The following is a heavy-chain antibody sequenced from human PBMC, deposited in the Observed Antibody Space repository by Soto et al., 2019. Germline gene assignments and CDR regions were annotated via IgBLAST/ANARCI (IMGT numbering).Heavy chain of an antibody. V-gene: IGHV3-53*01. CDR3: ARGGDWYFDL. CDR2: IYSGGST. CDR1: GFTVISDY. D-gene: IGHD3-16*01. Sequence: GGSLRLSCAASGFTVISDYINLVRQTPGKWLEWVSVIYSGGSTYYADSVRGRFTISRDDSNNMLFLQMNSLRAEDTAVYYCARGGDWYFDLWGRGTLVTVSS. J-gene: IGHJ2*01.